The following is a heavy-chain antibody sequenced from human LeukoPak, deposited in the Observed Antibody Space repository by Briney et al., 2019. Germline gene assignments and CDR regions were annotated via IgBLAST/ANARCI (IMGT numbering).Heavy chain of an antibody. CDR1: GFTVSSNY. D-gene: IGHD4-11*01. CDR2: IYSSGST. J-gene: IGHJ4*02. V-gene: IGHV3-66*01. Sequence: GGSLRLSCAASGFTVSSNYMSWVRQAPGKGLEWVSVIYSSGSTYYADSVKGRFTISRDNSKNTLYLQMNSLRAEDTAVYYCAREDHSNYNYWGQGTLVTVSS. CDR3: AREDHSNYNY.